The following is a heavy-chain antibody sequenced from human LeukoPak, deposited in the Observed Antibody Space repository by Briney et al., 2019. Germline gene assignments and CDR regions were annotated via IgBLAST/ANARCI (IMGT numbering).Heavy chain of an antibody. CDR2: IYSGGTT. V-gene: IGHV3-53*01. Sequence: PGGSLRLSCAASGFTVSSNYMTWVRQAPGKGLEWVSVIYSGGTTYYADSVKGRFTISRDNSKNTLNLQMNSLRAEDTAVYYCARVRGLLSGMAVWGKGTTVTVSS. CDR3: ARVRGLLSGMAV. CDR1: GFTVSSNY. D-gene: IGHD3/OR15-3a*01. J-gene: IGHJ6*04.